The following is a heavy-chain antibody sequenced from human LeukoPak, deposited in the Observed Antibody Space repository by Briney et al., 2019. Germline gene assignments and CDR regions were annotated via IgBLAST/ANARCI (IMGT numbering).Heavy chain of an antibody. J-gene: IGHJ4*02. Sequence: KTSETLSLTCTVSGGSISSYYWSWIRQPAGKGLEWIGRIYTSGSTNYNPSLKSRVTISVDTSKNQFSLKLSSVTAADTAVYYCARETIAAAGIGAYFDYWGQGTLVTVSS. D-gene: IGHD6-13*01. CDR2: IYTSGST. CDR3: ARETIAAAGIGAYFDY. CDR1: GGSISSYY. V-gene: IGHV4-4*07.